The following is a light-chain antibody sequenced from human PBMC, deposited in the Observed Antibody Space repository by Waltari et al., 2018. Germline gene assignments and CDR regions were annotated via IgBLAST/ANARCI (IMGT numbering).Light chain of an antibody. J-gene: IGLJ3*02. CDR2: DVT. V-gene: IGLV2-11*01. CDR1: SSDIGVYNY. Sequence: QSALTQPRSVSGSPGQSVTIPCTGTSSDIGVYNYVSWYQRHPVKAPKLMIYDVTKRPSGVPDRFSGSKSGNTASLTISGLQAEDEADYYGCSYAGNFWVFGGGTKLTVL. CDR3: CSYAGNFWV.